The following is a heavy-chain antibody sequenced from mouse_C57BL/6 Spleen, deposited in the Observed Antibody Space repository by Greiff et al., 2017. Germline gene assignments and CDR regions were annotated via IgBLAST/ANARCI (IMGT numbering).Heavy chain of an antibody. CDR3: ARTIYYSNYYAMDY. Sequence: QVQLQQPGAELVMPGASVKLSCKASGYTFPSYWMHWVKQRPGQGLEWIGEIDPSDSYTNYNQKFKGKSTLTVDKSSSTAYMQLSSLTSEDSAVYYCARTIYYSNYYAMDYWGQGTSVTVSS. V-gene: IGHV1-69*01. J-gene: IGHJ4*01. CDR1: GYTFPSYW. CDR2: IDPSDSYT. D-gene: IGHD2-5*01.